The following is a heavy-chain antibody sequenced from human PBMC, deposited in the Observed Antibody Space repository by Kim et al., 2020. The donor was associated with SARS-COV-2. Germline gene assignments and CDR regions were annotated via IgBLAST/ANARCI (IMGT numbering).Heavy chain of an antibody. CDR3: AREKFLWSGYYHPPGFDY. D-gene: IGHD3-3*01. CDR1: GGSISSYY. J-gene: IGHJ4*02. V-gene: IGHV4-4*07. Sequence: SETLSLTCTVSGGSISSYYWSWIRQPAGKGLEWIGRIYTSGSTNYNPSLKSRVTMSVDTSKNQFSLKLSSVTAADTAVYYCAREKFLWSGYYHPPGFDYWGQGTLVTVSS. CDR2: IYTSGST.